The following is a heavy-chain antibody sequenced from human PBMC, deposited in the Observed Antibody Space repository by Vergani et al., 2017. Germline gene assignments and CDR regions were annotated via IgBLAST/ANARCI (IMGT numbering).Heavy chain of an antibody. Sequence: QVQLVESGGGLVKPGGSLRLSCAASGFTFSDYYMSWIRQAPGKGLEWVSYISSSSSYTNYADSVKGRFTISRDNAKNSLYLQMNSLGAEDTAVYYCGRETSGDSSGYYVDYWGQGTLVTVSS. CDR1: GFTFSDYY. J-gene: IGHJ4*02. V-gene: IGHV3-11*05. D-gene: IGHD3-22*01. CDR2: ISSSSSYT. CDR3: GRETSGDSSGYYVDY.